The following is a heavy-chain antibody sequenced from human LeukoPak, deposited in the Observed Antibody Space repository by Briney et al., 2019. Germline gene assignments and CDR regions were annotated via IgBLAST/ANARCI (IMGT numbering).Heavy chain of an antibody. CDR1: GLTSSNSW. J-gene: IGHJ4*02. Sequence: PGGSLRLSCAVSGLTSSNSWMSWVRQAPGKGLEWVANIDPDGSDIYYVDSVKGRFTVSRDNAKNSLYLQMNSLRVGDTATYYCVRGSSSYWGQGTLVTVSS. CDR2: IDPDGSDI. V-gene: IGHV3-7*04. CDR3: VRGSSSY.